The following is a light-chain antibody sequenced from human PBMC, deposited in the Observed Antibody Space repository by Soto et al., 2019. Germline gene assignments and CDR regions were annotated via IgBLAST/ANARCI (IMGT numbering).Light chain of an antibody. Sequence: QSALTQPASVSGSPGQSITIPCTGTSIDVGGYNYVSWYQQHPGKAPKLMIYDVSNRPSGVSNRFSGSKSGNTASLTISGLQAEDEADYYCSSYTSSSTLFGTGTKVTVL. CDR3: SSYTSSSTL. J-gene: IGLJ1*01. CDR2: DVS. CDR1: SIDVGGYNY. V-gene: IGLV2-14*01.